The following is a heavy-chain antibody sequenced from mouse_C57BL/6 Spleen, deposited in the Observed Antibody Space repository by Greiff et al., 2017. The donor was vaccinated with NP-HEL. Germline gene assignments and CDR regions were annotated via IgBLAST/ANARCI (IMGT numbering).Heavy chain of an antibody. CDR2: INPNNGGT. J-gene: IGHJ2*01. V-gene: IGHV1-26*01. Sequence: VQLQQSGPELVKPGASVKISCKASGYTFTDYYMNWVKQSHGKSLEWIGDINPNNGGTSYNQKFKGKATLTVDKSSSTAYMELRSLTSEDSAVYYCARDTTVAFDYWAKAPLSQSPQ. CDR1: GYTFTDYY. D-gene: IGHD1-1*01. CDR3: ARDTTVAFDY.